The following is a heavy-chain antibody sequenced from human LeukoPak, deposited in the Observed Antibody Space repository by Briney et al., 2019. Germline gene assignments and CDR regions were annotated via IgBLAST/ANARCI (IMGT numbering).Heavy chain of an antibody. Sequence: SETLSLTCTVSGGSISSSSYYWGWIRQPPGKGLEWIGSIYYSGSTNYNPSLKSRVTISVDTSKNQFSLKLSSVTAADTAVYYCASSSSITMIVVPQAFDFWGQGTMVTVSS. J-gene: IGHJ3*01. CDR3: ASSSSITMIVVPQAFDF. CDR2: IYYSGST. D-gene: IGHD3-22*01. CDR1: GGSISSSSYY. V-gene: IGHV4-39*07.